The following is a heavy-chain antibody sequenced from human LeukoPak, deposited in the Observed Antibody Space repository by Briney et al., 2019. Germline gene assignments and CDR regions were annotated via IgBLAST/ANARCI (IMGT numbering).Heavy chain of an antibody. Sequence: SETLSLTCTVSGGSSSDTTYYWTWIRQPPGKGLEGIASIYFSETKYNPSLKSRVTISGDTSKNRFSLKLSSVTAADTAVYYCASPSKLVISRGGFDIWGQGTVVTVSA. CDR3: ASPSKLVISRGGFDI. CDR2: IYFSET. J-gene: IGHJ3*02. V-gene: IGHV4-39*01. D-gene: IGHD3-22*01. CDR1: GGSSSDTTYY.